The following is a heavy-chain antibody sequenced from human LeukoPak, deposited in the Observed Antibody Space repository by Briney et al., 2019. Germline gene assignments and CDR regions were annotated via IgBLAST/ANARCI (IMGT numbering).Heavy chain of an antibody. CDR3: ARGRITMVRGVMGQYYFDY. Sequence: SETLSLTCAVSGYSISSGYYWGWIRQPPGKGLEWIGIIYHSGSTYYNPSLKSRVTISVDTSKNQFSLKLSYLTAADTAGYYCARGRITMVRGVMGQYYFDYWGQGTLVTVSS. J-gene: IGHJ4*02. CDR2: IYHSGST. CDR1: GYSISSGYY. V-gene: IGHV4-38-2*01. D-gene: IGHD3-10*01.